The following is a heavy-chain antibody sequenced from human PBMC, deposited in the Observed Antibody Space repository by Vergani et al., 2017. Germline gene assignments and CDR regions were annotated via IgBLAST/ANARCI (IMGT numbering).Heavy chain of an antibody. CDR1: GASIRSSNYY. Sequence: QLQLQESGPGLVKPSATLCLTCSVSGASIRSSNYYWGWIRQPPGKGLEWIASIYYSGSTYYNPFLKSRVTISVDTSKNQFSLKLSSVTAADTAVYFCARHSXVEWLVKLGWIDPWGQGILVTVSS. D-gene: IGHD6-19*01. CDR3: ARHSXVEWLVKLGWIDP. V-gene: IGHV4-39*01. CDR2: IYYSGST. J-gene: IGHJ5*02.